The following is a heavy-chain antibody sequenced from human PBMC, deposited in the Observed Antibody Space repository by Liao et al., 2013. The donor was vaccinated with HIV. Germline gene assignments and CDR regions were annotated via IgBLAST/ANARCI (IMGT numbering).Heavy chain of an antibody. Sequence: QLQLQESGPGLVKPSETLSLTCSVSGGSIRNYYWNWLRQPPGKGLEWIGHIYNSGSTNDNPSLKSRVTMSMDTSKNQFSLRLSSVTTADTAMYYCARSPYLFEYFFDSWGQGSLVTVSS. CDR2: IYNSGST. V-gene: IGHV4-59*01. CDR1: GGSIRNYY. CDR3: ARSPYLFEYFFDS. D-gene: IGHD3-16*01. J-gene: IGHJ4*02.